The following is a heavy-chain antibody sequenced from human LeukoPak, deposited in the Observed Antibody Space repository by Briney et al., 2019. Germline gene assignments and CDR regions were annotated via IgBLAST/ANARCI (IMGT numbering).Heavy chain of an antibody. D-gene: IGHD2-2*01. V-gene: IGHV3-66*02. CDR2: IYSGGST. CDR1: GFTVSSNY. Sequence: GGSLRLSCAASGFTVSSNYMSWVRQAPGKGLEWVSVIYSGGSTYYADSVKGRFTISRDNSKNTLYLQMNSLRAEDMAVYYCARGFVLGYCSSTSCPDYWGQGTLVTVSS. CDR3: ARGFVLGYCSSTSCPDY. J-gene: IGHJ4*02.